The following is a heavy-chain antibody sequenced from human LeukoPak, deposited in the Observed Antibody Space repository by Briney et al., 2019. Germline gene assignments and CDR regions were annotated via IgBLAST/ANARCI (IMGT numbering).Heavy chain of an antibody. CDR1: GGSFSGYY. Sequence: SETLSLTCAVYGGSFSGYYWSWIRQPPGKGLEWIGEINHSGSTNYNPSLKSRVTISVDTSKNQFSLKLSSVIAADTAVYYCARGRTVFDYWDQGTLVTVSS. CDR2: INHSGST. V-gene: IGHV4-34*01. CDR3: ARGRTVFDY. J-gene: IGHJ4*02. D-gene: IGHD1-14*01.